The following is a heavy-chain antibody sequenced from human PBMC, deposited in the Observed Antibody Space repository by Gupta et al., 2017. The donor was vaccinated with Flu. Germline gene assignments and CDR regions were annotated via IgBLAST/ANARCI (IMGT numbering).Heavy chain of an antibody. CDR1: GFSFNTYS. Sequence: EVQLVESGGGLVQPGGSLRLSCAASGFSFNTYSMNWVRQAPGKGLEWVSYISGTSGTIYYAVSVKGRFTISRDNAKNSLYLQMNSLRAEDTAVYYCARVSLYADANLIDYWGQGTLVTVSS. CDR2: ISGTSGTI. J-gene: IGHJ4*02. CDR3: ARVSLYADANLIDY. V-gene: IGHV3-48*01. D-gene: IGHD4-17*01.